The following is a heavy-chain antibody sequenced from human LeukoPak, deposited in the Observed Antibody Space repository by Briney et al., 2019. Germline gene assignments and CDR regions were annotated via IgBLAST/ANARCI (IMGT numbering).Heavy chain of an antibody. V-gene: IGHV3-33*01. D-gene: IGHD3-22*01. Sequence: GGSLRLSCAASGCTFSNYGMHWVRQAPGKGLEWVAIIWYDGSDKYYADSVRGRFTISRDNSKNTLYLQMNSLRAEDTAVYYCARSSGYYYTPLDYWGQGTLVTVSS. J-gene: IGHJ4*02. CDR2: IWYDGSDK. CDR1: GCTFSNYG. CDR3: ARSSGYYYTPLDY.